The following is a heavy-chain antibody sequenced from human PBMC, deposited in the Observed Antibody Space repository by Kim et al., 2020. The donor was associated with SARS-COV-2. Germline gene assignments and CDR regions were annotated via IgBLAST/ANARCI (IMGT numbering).Heavy chain of an antibody. D-gene: IGHD3-9*01. CDR3: ARDNRNYDILTGYPHYYMDV. J-gene: IGHJ6*03. Sequence: ASVKVSCKASGYTFTSYYMHWVRQAPGQGLEWMGIINPSGGSTSYAQKFQGRVTMTRDTSTSTVYMELSSLRSEDTAVYYCARDNRNYDILTGYPHYYMDVWGKGTTVTVSS. V-gene: IGHV1-46*01. CDR2: INPSGGST. CDR1: GYTFTSYY.